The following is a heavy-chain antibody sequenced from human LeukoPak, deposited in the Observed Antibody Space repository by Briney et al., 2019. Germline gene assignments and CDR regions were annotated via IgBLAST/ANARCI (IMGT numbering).Heavy chain of an antibody. CDR3: AKAFGYCSGGSCYYYYYGMDV. Sequence: GGSLRLSCAASGFTFSSYGTHWVRQAPGKGLEWVTVISYDGRNIYYADSVKGRFTISRDNSKNTLYLQMNSLRAEDTAVYYCAKAFGYCSGGSCYYYYYGMDVWGKGTTVTVSS. V-gene: IGHV3-30*18. CDR2: ISYDGRNI. J-gene: IGHJ6*04. CDR1: GFTFSSYG. D-gene: IGHD2-15*01.